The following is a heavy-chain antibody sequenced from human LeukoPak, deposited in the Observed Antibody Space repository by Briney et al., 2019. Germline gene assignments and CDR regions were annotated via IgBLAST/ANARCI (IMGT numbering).Heavy chain of an antibody. CDR1: GFTFSSYA. Sequence: GSLRLSCAASGFTFSSYAMSWVRQAPGKGLEWVSAFSGSGGSTYYADSVKGRFTISRDNSKNTLNLQMNSLRAEDTAVYYCAKDWYCYDSSGYYPFFDYWGQGTLVTVSS. CDR3: AKDWYCYDSSGYYPFFDY. CDR2: FSGSGGST. J-gene: IGHJ4*02. V-gene: IGHV3-23*01. D-gene: IGHD3-22*01.